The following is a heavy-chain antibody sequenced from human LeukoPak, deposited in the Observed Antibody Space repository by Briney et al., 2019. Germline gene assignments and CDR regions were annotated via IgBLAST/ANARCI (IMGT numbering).Heavy chain of an antibody. D-gene: IGHD3-22*01. J-gene: IGHJ4*02. V-gene: IGHV3-9*01. CDR2: ISWNSGSI. Sequence: AGGSLRLSCAASGFTFDDYAMHWVRQAPGKGLEWVSGISWNSGSIGYADSVKGRFTISRDNAKNSLYLQMNSLRAEDTALYCCAKYPLKVITPYYFDYWGQGTLVTVSS. CDR3: AKYPLKVITPYYFDY. CDR1: GFTFDDYA.